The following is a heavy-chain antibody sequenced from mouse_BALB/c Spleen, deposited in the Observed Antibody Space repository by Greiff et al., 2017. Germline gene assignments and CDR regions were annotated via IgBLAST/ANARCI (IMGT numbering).Heavy chain of an antibody. CDR1: GYSFTSYW. Sequence: QVHVKQSGPQLVRPGASVKISCKASGYSFTSYWMHWVKQRPGQGLEWIGMIDPSDSETRLNQKFKDKATLTVDKSSSTAYMQLSSPTSEDSAVYYCAREEGRYYFDYWGQGTTLTVSS. V-gene: IGHV1S127*01. CDR2: IDPSDSET. J-gene: IGHJ2*01. CDR3: AREEGRYYFDY.